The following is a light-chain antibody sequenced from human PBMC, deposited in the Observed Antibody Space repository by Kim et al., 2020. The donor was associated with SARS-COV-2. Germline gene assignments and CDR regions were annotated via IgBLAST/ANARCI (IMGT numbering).Light chain of an antibody. Sequence: DIQMTQSPSSLSASVGDRVTITCRASQDISNYLAWFQLKPGKAPKLLIYAASALQPGVPSRFSGSGSGTDFTLTVTSLQPEDVATYYGQNCVSAPWTFGEGTKGDIK. CDR2: AAS. CDR1: QDISNY. J-gene: IGKJ1*01. CDR3: QNCVSAPWT. V-gene: IGKV1-27*01.